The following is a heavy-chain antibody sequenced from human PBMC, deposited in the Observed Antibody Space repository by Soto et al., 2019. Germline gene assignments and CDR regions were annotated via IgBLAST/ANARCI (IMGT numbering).Heavy chain of an antibody. V-gene: IGHV3-21*01. CDR3: AREETAWPLAYGLDV. J-gene: IGHJ6*02. D-gene: IGHD2-21*02. CDR2: IGTRGDI. CDR1: GFTFSRYS. Sequence: LRLSCAGSGFTFSRYSMNWVRQAPGKGLEWVASIGTRGDIYYAESVKGRLTISRDNAKNSLSLEMDSLRVEDTGVYYCAREETAWPLAYGLDVWGQGTTVTVSS.